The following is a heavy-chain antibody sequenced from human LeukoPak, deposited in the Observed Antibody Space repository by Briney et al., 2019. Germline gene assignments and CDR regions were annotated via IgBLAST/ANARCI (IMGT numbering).Heavy chain of an antibody. V-gene: IGHV1-18*01. CDR2: ISAYNGNT. Sequence: ASVKVSCKASGYTFTSYGISWVRQAPGQGLEWMGWISAYNGNTNYAQKPQGRVTMTTDTSTSTAYMELSSLRSEDTAVYYCARVTNYYDSSGYYGLFDYWGQGTLVTVSS. D-gene: IGHD3-22*01. CDR3: ARVTNYYDSSGYYGLFDY. CDR1: GYTFTSYG. J-gene: IGHJ4*02.